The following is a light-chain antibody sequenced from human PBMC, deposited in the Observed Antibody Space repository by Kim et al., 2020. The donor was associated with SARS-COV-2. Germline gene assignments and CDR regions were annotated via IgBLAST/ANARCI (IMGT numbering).Light chain of an antibody. CDR1: QGISNY. CDR2: ATS. V-gene: IGKV1-27*01. Sequence: ASVGDEVTITCRASQGISNYLAWYQQKPGKAPKLLIYATSTLQSGVPSRFRGTRSGTDFTLIITRLQPEDVATYYCQKYDSAPWTFGQGTKVEVK. CDR3: QKYDSAPWT. J-gene: IGKJ1*01.